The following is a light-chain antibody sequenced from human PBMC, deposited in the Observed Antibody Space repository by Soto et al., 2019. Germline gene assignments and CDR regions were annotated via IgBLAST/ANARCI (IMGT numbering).Light chain of an antibody. CDR1: QGIRDE. CDR3: LQDYNYPWT. V-gene: IGKV1-6*01. CDR2: AAS. Sequence: AIQMTQSPSSLSASVGDRVTISCRASQGIRDELGWYQQKPGKAHMLLIYAASSLQSGVPSRFRGSGSGTDFILTISSLQPEDFATYYCLQDYNYPWTFGQGTKVEIK. J-gene: IGKJ1*01.